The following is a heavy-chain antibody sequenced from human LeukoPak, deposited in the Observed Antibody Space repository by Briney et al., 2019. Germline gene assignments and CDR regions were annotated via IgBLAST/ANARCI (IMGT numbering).Heavy chain of an antibody. J-gene: IGHJ4*02. D-gene: IGHD1-26*01. Sequence: GGSLRLSCAASGFTFSSYAMQWVRQAPGRGLEWVAVISYDGSNKYYADSVKGRFTISRDNSKNTLYLQMNSLRAEDTAVYYCARDREWELMYYFDYWGQGTLVTVSS. CDR2: ISYDGSNK. CDR1: GFTFSSYA. V-gene: IGHV3-30-3*01. CDR3: ARDREWELMYYFDY.